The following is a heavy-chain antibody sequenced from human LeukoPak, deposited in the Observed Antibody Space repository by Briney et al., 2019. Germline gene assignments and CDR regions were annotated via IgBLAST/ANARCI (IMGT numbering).Heavy chain of an antibody. CDR1: GFTFDDYG. J-gene: IGHJ6*03. Sequence: GGSLRLSCAASGFTFDDYGMSWVRHAPGKGLEWVSGINWNGGSTGYADSVKGRFTISRDNAKNSLYLQMNSLRAEDTALYYCARATVTTRHYYYYMDVWGKGTTVTVSS. CDR2: INWNGGST. CDR3: ARATVTTRHYYYYMDV. D-gene: IGHD4-11*01. V-gene: IGHV3-20*04.